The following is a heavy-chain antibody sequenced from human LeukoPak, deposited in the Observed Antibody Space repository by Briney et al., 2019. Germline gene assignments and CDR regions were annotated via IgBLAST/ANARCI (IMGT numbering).Heavy chain of an antibody. CDR3: ARDTASMIVVPDAFDI. CDR1: GYTFTSYY. D-gene: IGHD3-22*01. CDR2: IKPSGGST. Sequence: ASVKVSCKASGYTFTSYYMHWVRQAPGQGLEWMGIIKPSGGSTSYAQKFQGRVTMTRDTSTSTAYMELRSLRSDDTAVYYCARDTASMIVVPDAFDIWGQGTMVTVSS. V-gene: IGHV1-46*01. J-gene: IGHJ3*02.